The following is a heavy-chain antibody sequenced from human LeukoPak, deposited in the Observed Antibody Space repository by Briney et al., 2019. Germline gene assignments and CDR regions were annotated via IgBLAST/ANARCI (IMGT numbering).Heavy chain of an antibody. CDR2: IDSSGSNI. Sequence: GGSLRLSCAASGFTFSSYGMSWVRQAPGKGLEWVSYIDSSGSNIHYADSVKGRFTISRDNAKNSLYLQMHSLRAEDTALYYCARSMAGTTRAFDIWGQGTMVTVSS. D-gene: IGHD6-19*01. V-gene: IGHV3-48*04. J-gene: IGHJ3*02. CDR1: GFTFSSYG. CDR3: ARSMAGTTRAFDI.